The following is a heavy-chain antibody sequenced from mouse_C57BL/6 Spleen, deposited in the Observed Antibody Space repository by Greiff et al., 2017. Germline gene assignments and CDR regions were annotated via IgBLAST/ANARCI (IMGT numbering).Heavy chain of an antibody. J-gene: IGHJ3*01. D-gene: IGHD2-4*01. V-gene: IGHV10-1*01. CDR3: VRASIYYDHGFAY. CDR1: GFSFNTYA. Sequence: EVMLVESGGGLVQPKGSLKLSCAASGFSFNTYAMNWVRQAPGKGLEWVARIRSKSNNYATYYADSVKDRFTNSRDDSESMLYLQMNNLKTEDSAMYSCVRASIYYDHGFAYWGQGTLVTVSA. CDR2: IRSKSNNYAT.